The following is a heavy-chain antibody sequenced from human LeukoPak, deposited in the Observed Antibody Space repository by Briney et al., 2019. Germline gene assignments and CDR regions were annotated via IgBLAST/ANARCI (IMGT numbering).Heavy chain of an antibody. CDR3: ARHPSDYYDSAPDAFDI. D-gene: IGHD3-22*01. J-gene: IGHJ3*02. V-gene: IGHV4-39*07. CDR2: IYYSGST. CDR1: GGSISSSSYY. Sequence: PSETLSLTCTVSGGSISSSSYYWGWIRQPPGKGLEWIGSIYYSGSTYYNPSLKSRVTISVDTSKNQFSLKLSSVTAADTAVYYCARHPSDYYDSAPDAFDIWGQGTMVTVSS.